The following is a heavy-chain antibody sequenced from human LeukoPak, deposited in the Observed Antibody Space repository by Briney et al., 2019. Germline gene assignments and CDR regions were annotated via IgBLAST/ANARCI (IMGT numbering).Heavy chain of an antibody. V-gene: IGHV1-2*02. CDR3: ARDHSNSYDY. CDR1: GYTFTDYY. Sequence: ASVKVSCKVAGYTFTDYYMRWVRQAPGQGLEWMGWINPNSGGTNYAQKFQGRVTMTRDTSISTVYMELSRLRSDDTAVFYCARDHSNSYDYWGQGTLVTVSS. J-gene: IGHJ4*02. CDR2: INPNSGGT. D-gene: IGHD6-13*01.